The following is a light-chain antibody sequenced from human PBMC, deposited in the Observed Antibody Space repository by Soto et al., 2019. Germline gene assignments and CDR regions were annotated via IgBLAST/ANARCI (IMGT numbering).Light chain of an antibody. V-gene: IGLV2-11*01. J-gene: IGLJ3*02. CDR2: EVS. CDR1: SSDVGGYNY. CDR3: YSYAGSATWV. Sequence: QSALTQPRSVSGSPGQSVTISCTGTSSDVGGYNYVSWYQHHPGKAPKVMVHEVSNRPSGVPDRFSGSKSGNTASLTISGLQAEDEADYYCYSYAGSATWVVGGGTKLTVL.